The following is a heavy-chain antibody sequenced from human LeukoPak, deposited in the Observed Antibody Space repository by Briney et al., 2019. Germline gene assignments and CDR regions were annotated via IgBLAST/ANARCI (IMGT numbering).Heavy chain of an antibody. V-gene: IGHV4-39*07. CDR2: SHTGIT. CDR3: ARSHYDSSGYYYY. Sequence: SETLSLTCTVSGGSISSGSYYWSWIRQPPGKGLEWIGISHTGITYYNPSLKSRVTISLDTTRNQFSLNLTSVTAADTAVYYCARSHYDSSGYYYYWGQGTLVTVSS. D-gene: IGHD3-22*01. CDR1: GGSISSGSYY. J-gene: IGHJ4*02.